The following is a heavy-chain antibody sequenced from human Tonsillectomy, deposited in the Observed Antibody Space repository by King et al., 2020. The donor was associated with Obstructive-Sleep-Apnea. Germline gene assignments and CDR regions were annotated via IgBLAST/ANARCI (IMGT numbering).Heavy chain of an antibody. CDR1: YS. V-gene: IGHV1-2*06. D-gene: IGHD2-8*02. CDR2: INPDSGAA. Sequence: YSIHWVRQAPGQGLDWMGRINPDSGAADYALRFEDRVTMTTDTSSRTAYLELSRLRSDDTATYFCARDTGGWRSFDYWGQGTLVTVSS. CDR3: ARDTGGWRSFDY. J-gene: IGHJ4*02.